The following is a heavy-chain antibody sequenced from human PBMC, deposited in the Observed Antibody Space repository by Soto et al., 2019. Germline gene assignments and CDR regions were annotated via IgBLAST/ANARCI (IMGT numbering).Heavy chain of an antibody. D-gene: IGHD3-3*01. J-gene: IGHJ5*02. V-gene: IGHV1-69*13. Sequence: GASVKVSCKASGGTFSSYAISWVRQAPGQGLEWMGGIIPIFGTANYAQKFQGRVTITADESTSTAYMELSSLRSEDTAVYYCATRYDFWSGYQPWGQGTLVTVSS. CDR1: GGTFSSYA. CDR3: ATRYDFWSGYQP. CDR2: IIPIFGTA.